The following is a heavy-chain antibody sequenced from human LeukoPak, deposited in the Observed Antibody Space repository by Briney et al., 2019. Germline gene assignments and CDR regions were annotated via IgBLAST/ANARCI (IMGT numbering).Heavy chain of an antibody. Sequence: GASVKVSCKASGYTFTGYYMHWVRQAPGQGLEWMGWINPNSGGTNYAQKFQGRVTMTRDTSISTAYMELRSLRSDDTAVYYCARCGPGADLFYVYWFDPWGQGTLVTVSS. D-gene: IGHD1-26*01. V-gene: IGHV1-2*02. CDR3: ARCGPGADLFYVYWFDP. CDR2: INPNSGGT. J-gene: IGHJ5*02. CDR1: GYTFTGYY.